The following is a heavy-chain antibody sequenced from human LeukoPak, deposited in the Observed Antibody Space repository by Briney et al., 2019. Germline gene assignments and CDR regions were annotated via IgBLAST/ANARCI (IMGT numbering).Heavy chain of an antibody. CDR2: ISDSGGTV. CDR3: AKKLSGCYKGFGY. J-gene: IGHJ4*02. CDR1: GFTFSSYA. D-gene: IGHD1-26*01. Sequence: GGSLRLSCAASGFTFSSYAMSWVRQAPGKGVEGVSGISDSGGTVYYADSVKGRFTISTDNSKNSLYLQMTSLRAEDTAVYYCAKKLSGCYKGFGYWGQGTLVTVSS. V-gene: IGHV3-23*01.